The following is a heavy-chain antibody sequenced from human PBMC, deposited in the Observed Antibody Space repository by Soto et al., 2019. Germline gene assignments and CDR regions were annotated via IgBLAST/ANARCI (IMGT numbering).Heavy chain of an antibody. J-gene: IGHJ4*02. CDR3: GRHGGNDYYYDSSCYYPDY. V-gene: IGHV1-46*01. CDR2: INPSGGST. CDR1: GYTFTSYY. Sequence: XSVKVSCKASGYTFTSYYMHWVRQAPGQGLEWMGIINPSGGSTSYAQKFQGRVTMTRDTSTSTVYMELSSLRSEDTAGDDCGRHGGNDYYYDSSCYYPDYWGQGTLVTVSS. D-gene: IGHD3-22*01.